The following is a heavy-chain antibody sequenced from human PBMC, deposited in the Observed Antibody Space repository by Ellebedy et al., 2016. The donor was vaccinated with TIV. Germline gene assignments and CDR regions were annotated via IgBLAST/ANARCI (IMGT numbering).Heavy chain of an antibody. V-gene: IGHV1-3*02. Sequence: ASVKVSCXASGYTFTSYAMHWVRQAPGQRLEWMGWSNAGNGNTKYSQEFQGRVTITRDTSASTAYMELSSLRAEDTAVYYCARDPTSGWSHHWYFDLWGRGTLVTVSS. D-gene: IGHD6-19*01. CDR1: GYTFTSYA. CDR3: ARDPTSGWSHHWYFDL. CDR2: SNAGNGNT. J-gene: IGHJ2*01.